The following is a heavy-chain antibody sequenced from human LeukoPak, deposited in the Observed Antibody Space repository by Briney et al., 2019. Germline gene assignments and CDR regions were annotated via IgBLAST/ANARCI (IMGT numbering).Heavy chain of an antibody. CDR2: IYYSGST. CDR1: GDSISGYY. V-gene: IGHV4-59*01. J-gene: IGHJ4*02. D-gene: IGHD5-24*01. Sequence: PSETLSLTCAVSGDSISGYYWSWIRQPPGKGLEWIGYIYYSGSTNYNPSLKSRVTMSVDTSKNQFSLKLTSVSAADTAMYFCARQGSGWLQVDYWGQGTLVTVSS. CDR3: ARQGSGWLQVDY.